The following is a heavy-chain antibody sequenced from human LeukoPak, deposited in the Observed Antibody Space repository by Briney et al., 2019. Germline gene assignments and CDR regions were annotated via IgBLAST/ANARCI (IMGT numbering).Heavy chain of an antibody. CDR3: ARDRSSWLGGAFDI. CDR2: IYTSGST. J-gene: IGHJ3*02. Sequence: SETLSLTCTVSGGSISSYYWSWIRQPAGKGLEGIGRIYTSGSTNYNPSLKSRVTMSVDTSQNQFSLKLSSVTAADTAVYYCARDRSSWLGGAFDIWGQGTMVTVSS. V-gene: IGHV4-4*07. D-gene: IGHD6-13*01. CDR1: GGSISSYY.